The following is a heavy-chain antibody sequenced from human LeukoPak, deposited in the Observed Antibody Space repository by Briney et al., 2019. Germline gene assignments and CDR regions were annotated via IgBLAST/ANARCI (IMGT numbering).Heavy chain of an antibody. D-gene: IGHD6-19*01. V-gene: IGHV5-51*01. CDR2: IYPGDSDT. Sequence: GESLKISCKGSGYTFTSHWIGWVRQMPGKGLEWMGIIYPGDSDTKYSPSFQGQVTISADKSISTAYLQWSSLMASDTAIYYCARLIAVTPLGYFDYWGQGTLVTVSS. CDR3: ARLIAVTPLGYFDY. CDR1: GYTFTSHW. J-gene: IGHJ4*02.